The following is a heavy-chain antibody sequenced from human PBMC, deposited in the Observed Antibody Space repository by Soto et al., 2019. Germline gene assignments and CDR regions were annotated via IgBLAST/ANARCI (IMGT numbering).Heavy chain of an antibody. CDR2: IIPIFGTA. V-gene: IGHV1-69*13. D-gene: IGHD5-18*01. CDR3: ANYVDTAMVHAFDI. Sequence: SVKVSCKASGCTFSSYAISWVRQAPGQGLEWMGGIIPIFGTANYAQKFQGRVTITADESTSTAYMELSSLRSEDTAVYHCANYVDTAMVHAFDIWGQGTMVTVSS. J-gene: IGHJ3*02. CDR1: GCTFSSYA.